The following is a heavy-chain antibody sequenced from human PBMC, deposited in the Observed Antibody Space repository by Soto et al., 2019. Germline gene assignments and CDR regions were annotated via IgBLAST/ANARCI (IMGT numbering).Heavy chain of an antibody. D-gene: IGHD3-22*01. CDR2: INVGNSNT. CDR1: GYTFTSYP. V-gene: IGHV1-3*01. CDR3: ARARYFYDSSGLDY. Sequence: ASVKVSCKASGYTFTSYPMHWVRQAPGQRLEWMGWINVGNSNTKYSQKFKGRVTISRDTSATTAYMELSSLRSEDTAVCYCARARYFYDSSGLDYRGQGTLVTGSS. J-gene: IGHJ4*02.